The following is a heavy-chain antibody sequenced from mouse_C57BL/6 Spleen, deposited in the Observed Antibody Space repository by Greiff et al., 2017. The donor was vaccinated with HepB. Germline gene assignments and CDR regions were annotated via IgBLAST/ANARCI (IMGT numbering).Heavy chain of an antibody. CDR1: GFSFNTYA. J-gene: IGHJ4*01. CDR3: VRHNYYGSSSHYYAMDY. V-gene: IGHV10-1*01. Sequence: EVQGVESGGGLVQPKGSLKLSCAASGFSFNTYAMNWVRQAPGKGLEWVARIRSKSNNYATYYADSVKDRFTISRDDSESMLYLQMNNLKTEDTAMYYCVRHNYYGSSSHYYAMDYWGQGTSVTVSS. CDR2: IRSKSNNYAT. D-gene: IGHD1-1*01.